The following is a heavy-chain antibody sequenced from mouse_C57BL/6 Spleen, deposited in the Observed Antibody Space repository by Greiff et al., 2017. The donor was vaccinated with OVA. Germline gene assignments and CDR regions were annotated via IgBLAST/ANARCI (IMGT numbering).Heavy chain of an antibody. CDR2: IYPGSGST. Sequence: QVQLQQPGAELVKPGASVKMSCKASGYTFTSYWITWVKQRPGQGLEWIGDIYPGSGSTNYNEKFKSKATLTVDTSSSTAYMQLSSLTSEDSAVYYCARSGRGNWYFDVWGTGTTVTVSS. V-gene: IGHV1-55*01. D-gene: IGHD1-1*02. CDR3: ARSGRGNWYFDV. J-gene: IGHJ1*03. CDR1: GYTFTSYW.